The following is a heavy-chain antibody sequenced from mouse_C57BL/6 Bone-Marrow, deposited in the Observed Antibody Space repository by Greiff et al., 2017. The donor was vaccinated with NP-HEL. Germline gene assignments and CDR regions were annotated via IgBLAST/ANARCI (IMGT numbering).Heavy chain of an antibody. V-gene: IGHV5-4*01. D-gene: IGHD1-1*01. CDR2: ISDGGSYT. Sequence: EVQLVEPGGGLVKPGGSLKLSCAASGFTFSSYAMSWVRQTPEKRLEWVATISDGGSYTYYPDNVKGRFTISRDNATNNLYLQMSHLKSEDTAMYYCARATGVARYFDVWGTGTTVTVSS. CDR1: GFTFSSYA. CDR3: ARATGVARYFDV. J-gene: IGHJ1*03.